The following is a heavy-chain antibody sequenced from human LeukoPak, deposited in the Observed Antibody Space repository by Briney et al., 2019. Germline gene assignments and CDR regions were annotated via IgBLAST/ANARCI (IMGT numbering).Heavy chain of an antibody. CDR1: GFTFSSYS. CDR2: ISSSNSYI. V-gene: IGHV3-21*01. J-gene: IGHJ6*03. CDR3: AREHYFYYMDA. Sequence: GGSLKLSCAASGFTFSSYSMNWVRQAPGKGLEWVASISSSNSYIFYADSVKSRFTISRDNAENSLYLQMNSLRAEDTAVYYCAREHYFYYMDAWGKGTTVTVSS.